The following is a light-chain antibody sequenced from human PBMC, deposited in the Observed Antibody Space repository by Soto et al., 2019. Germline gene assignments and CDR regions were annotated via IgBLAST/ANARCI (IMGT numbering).Light chain of an antibody. CDR1: QSVSSSY. V-gene: IGKV3-20*01. J-gene: IGKJ1*01. Sequence: EIVLTQSPGTLYLSPGERATLSCRASQSVSSSYLAWYQQKPGQAPRLLIYGASSRATGIPDRFSGSGSGTGFTLTISRLEPEDFSVYYCQQYGSSPFGQGTKVEIK. CDR2: GAS. CDR3: QQYGSSP.